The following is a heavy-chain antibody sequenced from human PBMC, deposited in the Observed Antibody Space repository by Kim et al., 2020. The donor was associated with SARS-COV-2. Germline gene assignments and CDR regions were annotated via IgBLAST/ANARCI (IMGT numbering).Heavy chain of an antibody. CDR2: INTNTGNP. CDR1: GYTFTSYA. D-gene: IGHD6-19*01. J-gene: IGHJ2*01. Sequence: ASVKVSCKASGYTFTSYAMNWVRQAPGQGLEWMGWINTNTGNPTYAQGFTGRFVFSLDTSVSTAYLQISSLKAEDTAVYYCARDGNPGIAVADTYWYFDLWGRGTLVTVSS. V-gene: IGHV7-4-1*02. CDR3: ARDGNPGIAVADTYWYFDL.